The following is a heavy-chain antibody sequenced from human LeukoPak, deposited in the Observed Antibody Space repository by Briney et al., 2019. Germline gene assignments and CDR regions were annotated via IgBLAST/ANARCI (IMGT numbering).Heavy chain of an antibody. CDR2: INTDGSIR. D-gene: IGHD4-23*01. CDR1: GFTFTNKW. CDR3: VRDFELVTTPAGITPGDDFDY. Sequence: EPGGSLRLSCAASGFTFTNKWMHWVRQAPGKGLEWVSRINTDGSIRSYADSVKGRFTISRDNAKNTLYLQMSSLRVEDTAVYYCVRDFELVTTPAGITPGDDFDYWARESWSPSPQ. V-gene: IGHV3-74*01. J-gene: IGHJ4*02.